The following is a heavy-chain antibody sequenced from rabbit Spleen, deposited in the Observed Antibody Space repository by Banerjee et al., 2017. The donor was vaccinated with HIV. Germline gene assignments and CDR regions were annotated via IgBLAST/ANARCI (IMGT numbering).Heavy chain of an antibody. Sequence: QEQLEESGGDLVKPEGSLTLTCTASGFTIIRNYWICWVRQAPGKGLEWIGCIDTVAGSTYYANWVMSRFTIFGASSTTVTLQMTSLTAADTATYFCARYAGYSDSSYFTSYFTLWGPGTLVTVS. CDR3: ARYAGYSDSSYFTSYFTL. CDR2: IDTVAGST. D-gene: IGHD7-1*01. V-gene: IGHV1S45*01. CDR1: GFTIIRNYW. J-gene: IGHJ4*01.